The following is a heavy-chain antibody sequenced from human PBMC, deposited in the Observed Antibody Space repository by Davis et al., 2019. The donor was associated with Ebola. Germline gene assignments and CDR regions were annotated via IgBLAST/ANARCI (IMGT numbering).Heavy chain of an antibody. CDR1: GYTFTNFF. D-gene: IGHD2-8*01. CDR2: INPSGGTT. J-gene: IGHJ4*02. Sequence: AASVKVSCKASGYTFTNFFMHWVRQAPGQGLEWMGIINPSGGTTIYAQRFQGRVTMTRDTSTSTVYMELRSLRSEDTAVYYCARDHIVLMVYASSPDFWGQGTLVTVSS. CDR3: ARDHIVLMVYASSPDF. V-gene: IGHV1-46*01.